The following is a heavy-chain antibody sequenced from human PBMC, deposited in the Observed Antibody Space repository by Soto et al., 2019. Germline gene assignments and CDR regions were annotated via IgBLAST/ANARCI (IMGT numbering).Heavy chain of an antibody. J-gene: IGHJ4*02. D-gene: IGHD2-2*02. V-gene: IGHV1-69*08. CDR1: GGSFNSFS. CDR2: IIPVLGIT. Sequence: QVQLVQSGAEVKKPGSSVKVSCKASGGSFNSFSFTWVRQAPGQGLEWVGRIIPVLGITTYAQKFQGRITITADRSTSTVYMELSGLRSEDTAVYYCATDKDNTCEFWGKGTQVTVSS. CDR3: ATDKDNTCEF.